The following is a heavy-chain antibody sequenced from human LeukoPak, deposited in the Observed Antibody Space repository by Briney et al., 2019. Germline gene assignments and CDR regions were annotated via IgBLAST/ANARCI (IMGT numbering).Heavy chain of an antibody. V-gene: IGHV4-4*07. CDR3: AREPDGIAAAGTIDY. J-gene: IGHJ4*02. CDR1: GGSISSYY. Sequence: PSETLSPTCTVSGGSISSYYWSWIRQPAGKGPEWIGRIYTSGSTNYNPSLKSRVTMSVDTSKNQFSLKLSSVTAADTAVYYCAREPDGIAAAGTIDYWGQGTLVTVSS. CDR2: IYTSGST. D-gene: IGHD6-13*01.